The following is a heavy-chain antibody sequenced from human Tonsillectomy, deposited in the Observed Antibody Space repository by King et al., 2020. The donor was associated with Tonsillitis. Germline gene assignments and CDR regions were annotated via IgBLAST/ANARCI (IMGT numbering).Heavy chain of an antibody. D-gene: IGHD6-13*01. V-gene: IGHV2-70*01. Sequence: TLKESGPALVKPTQTLTLTCTFSGFSLSTSGMCVSWIRQPPGKALECLALIDWDDDKYYSTSLKTRLTISKDTSKNQVVLKMTNMGPVDTATYYCARIRGGGAAGTRGIVGFGSRYYFYGMDVWGQGTTVTVSS. CDR1: GFSLSTSGMC. CDR2: IDWDDDK. J-gene: IGHJ6*02. CDR3: ARIRGGGAAGTRGIVGFGSRYYFYGMDV.